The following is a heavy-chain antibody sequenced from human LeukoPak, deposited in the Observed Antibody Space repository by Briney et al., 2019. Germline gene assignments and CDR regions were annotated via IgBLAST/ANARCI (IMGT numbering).Heavy chain of an antibody. D-gene: IGHD3-10*01. CDR2: INAGNGNT. Sequence: ASVKVSCKASGYTFTSYAMHWVRQAPGQRLEWMGWINAGNGNTKYSQKFQGRVTITRDTSASTAYMELSSLRSGDTAVYYCAREGPHYYGSIGAFDIWGQGTMVTVSS. J-gene: IGHJ3*02. CDR3: AREGPHYYGSIGAFDI. V-gene: IGHV1-3*01. CDR1: GYTFTSYA.